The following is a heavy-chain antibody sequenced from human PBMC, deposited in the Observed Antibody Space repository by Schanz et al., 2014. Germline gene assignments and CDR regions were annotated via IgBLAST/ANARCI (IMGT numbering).Heavy chain of an antibody. CDR3: ARDGDFDY. CDR2: ISGSGGDT. Sequence: EVQLVESGGGLVQPGGSLRLSCAASGFTFSTYAMSWVRQAPGQGLEWVSTISGSGGDTYPADSVKGRFTISRDNSKNTLFLQMSSLRAEDTAVYYCARDGDFDYWGQGTLVTVSS. V-gene: IGHV3-23*04. J-gene: IGHJ4*02. CDR1: GFTFSTYA.